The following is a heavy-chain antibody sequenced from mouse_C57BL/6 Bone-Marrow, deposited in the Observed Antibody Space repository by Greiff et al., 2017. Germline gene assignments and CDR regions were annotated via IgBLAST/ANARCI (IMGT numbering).Heavy chain of an antibody. D-gene: IGHD1-1*01. V-gene: IGHV14-4*01. Sequence: EVQLQQPGAELVRPGASVKLSCTASGFNIKDDYMHWVKQRPEQGLEWIGWIDPENGDTEYASKFQGKATITADTSSNTAYLQLSSLTSEDTAVYYCTTTVVASAKDDWGQGTSVTVSS. CDR1: GFNIKDDY. CDR2: IDPENGDT. J-gene: IGHJ4*01. CDR3: TTTVVASAKDD.